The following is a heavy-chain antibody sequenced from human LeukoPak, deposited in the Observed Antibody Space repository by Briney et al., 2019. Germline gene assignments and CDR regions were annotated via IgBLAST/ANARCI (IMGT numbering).Heavy chain of an antibody. Sequence: SETLSLTCTVSGGSISSSSYYWGWIRQPPGKGLEWIGSIYYSGSTYYNPSLKSRVTISVDTSKNQFSLKLGSVTAADTAVYYCARDFDYDSRDDAFDIWGQGTMVTVSS. V-gene: IGHV4-39*07. CDR2: IYYSGST. CDR3: ARDFDYDSRDDAFDI. J-gene: IGHJ3*02. CDR1: GGSISSSSYY. D-gene: IGHD3-22*01.